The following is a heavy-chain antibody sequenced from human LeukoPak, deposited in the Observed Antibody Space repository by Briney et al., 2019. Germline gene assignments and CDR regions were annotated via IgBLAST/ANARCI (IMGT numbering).Heavy chain of an antibody. D-gene: IGHD3-10*01. Sequence: GESLKVSCKASGYTFTGYYMHWVRQAPGQGLEWMGWINPNSGGTNYAQKFQGRVTMTRDTSISTAYMELSRLRSDDTVVYYCAREIYGSGSYYGTDRTDAGFVYWGQGTLVTVSS. J-gene: IGHJ4*02. CDR1: GYTFTGYY. V-gene: IGHV1-2*02. CDR2: INPNSGGT. CDR3: AREIYGSGSYYGTDRTDAGFVY.